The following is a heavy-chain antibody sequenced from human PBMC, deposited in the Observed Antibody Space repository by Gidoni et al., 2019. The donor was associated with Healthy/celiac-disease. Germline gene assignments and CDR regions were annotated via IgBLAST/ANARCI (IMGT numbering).Heavy chain of an antibody. CDR2: IYYSGNT. CDR1: GGSISSYY. CDR3: GRGGGAGGVYAKRTGIWYFDL. V-gene: IGHV4-59*01. Sequence: QVQLQESGPGLVKPSETLSLTCTVSGGSISSYYWSWIRQPPGKGLAWIGYIYYSGNTNYNPPLKSRVTIPVETSKNPFSRRRGSGTAANTAGYYGGRGGGAGGVYAKRTGIWYFDLWGRGTLVTVSS. J-gene: IGHJ2*01. D-gene: IGHD2-8*01.